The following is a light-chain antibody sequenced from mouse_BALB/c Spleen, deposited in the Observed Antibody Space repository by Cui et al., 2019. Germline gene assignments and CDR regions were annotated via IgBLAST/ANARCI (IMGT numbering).Light chain of an antibody. Sequence: DLVMTQDAPSVPVLPGESVSMSSRSSNSLLHCSGNYFLYWFLQRPGQSTQLLIYRMAHLASGVPDRFSGSGSGTAFTLRISRVEDEDVGVYYCKQHIEYPTFGGGTKLEIK. CDR2: RMA. V-gene: IGKV2-137*01. CDR1: NSLLHCSGNYF. J-gene: IGKJ2*01. CDR3: KQHIEYPT.